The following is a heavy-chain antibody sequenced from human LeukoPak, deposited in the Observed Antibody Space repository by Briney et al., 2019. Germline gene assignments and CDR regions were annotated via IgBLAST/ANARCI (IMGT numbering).Heavy chain of an antibody. CDR2: INSDASST. CDR1: GFTFSSYW. J-gene: IGHJ3*01. V-gene: IGHV3-74*01. CDR3: ARVQGHPPNGLDV. Sequence: GGSLRVSCAASGFTFSSYWMHWVRHAPGKGLVWVSRINSDASSTSYADSVKGRFTISRDNAKNTLYLQMNSLRAEDTAVYYCARVQGHPPNGLDVWGQGTMVTVSS. D-gene: IGHD2-8*01.